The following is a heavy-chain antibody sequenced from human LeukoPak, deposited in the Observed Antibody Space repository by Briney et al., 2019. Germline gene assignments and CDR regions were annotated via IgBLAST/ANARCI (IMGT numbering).Heavy chain of an antibody. D-gene: IGHD2/OR15-2a*01. Sequence: GESLKISCKGSGYSFTSYWIGWVRQMPGKGLEWMGIIYPGDSDTRYSPSFQGQVTISADKSISTAYLQWSSLKASDTAMYYCARVIYLSSYYYYMDVWGKGTTVTVSS. CDR1: GYSFTSYW. V-gene: IGHV5-51*01. CDR3: ARVIYLSSYYYYMDV. J-gene: IGHJ6*03. CDR2: IYPGDSDT.